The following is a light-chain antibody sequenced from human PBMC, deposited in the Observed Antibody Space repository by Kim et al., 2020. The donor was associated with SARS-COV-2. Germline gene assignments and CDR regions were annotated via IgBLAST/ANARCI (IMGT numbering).Light chain of an antibody. CDR2: DAS. Sequence: SVSPGERATLSCRASQSVGFFLAWYQQKPGQAPRLHIYDASNSATGIPARFSGSGSETDFTLTISSLEPEDFAVYYCQQRSDWPLTFGRGTRLEI. V-gene: IGKV3-11*01. CDR1: QSVGFF. CDR3: QQRSDWPLT. J-gene: IGKJ4*01.